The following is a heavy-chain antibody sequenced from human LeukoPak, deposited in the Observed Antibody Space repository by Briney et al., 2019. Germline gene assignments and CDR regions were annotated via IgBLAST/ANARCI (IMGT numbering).Heavy chain of an antibody. D-gene: IGHD5-24*01. CDR3: AKSGSNRFDY. CDR2: ITGGAIRT. Sequence: GGSLRLSCAASGFTFSSYGMSWVRQAPGKGLEWVSGITGGAIRTYYADSVKGRFTISRDNSKNTLYLQMNSLRAEDTAVYYCAKSGSNRFDYWGQGALVTVSS. CDR1: GFTFSSYG. J-gene: IGHJ4*02. V-gene: IGHV3-23*01.